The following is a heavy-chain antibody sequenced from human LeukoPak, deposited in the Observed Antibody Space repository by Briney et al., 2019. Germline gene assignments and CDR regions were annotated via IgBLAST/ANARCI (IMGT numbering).Heavy chain of an antibody. J-gene: IGHJ4*02. CDR1: DYSISSGYY. CDR2: IYHSGST. Sequence: SETLSLTCTVSDYSISSGYYWGWIRQPPGKELEWIGSIYHSGSTYYNPSLKSPVTISVDTSKNQFSLKLSPVTAADTAVYYCARESSGWYVDFWGQGTLVTVSS. D-gene: IGHD6-19*01. V-gene: IGHV4-38-2*02. CDR3: ARESSGWYVDF.